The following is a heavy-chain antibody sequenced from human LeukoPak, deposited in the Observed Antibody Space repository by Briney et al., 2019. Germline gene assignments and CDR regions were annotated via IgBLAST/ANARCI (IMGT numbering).Heavy chain of an antibody. V-gene: IGHV3-15*01. D-gene: IGHD3-9*01. J-gene: IGHJ3*01. CDR3: TTFDFAAFDV. CDR1: GFTFSNAW. Sequence: PGGSLRLSCAASGFTFSNAWMSWVRQAPGKGLEWVGRIKRKTDGGTTDYGAPVKGRFTVSRDDSKNTLYLQMNSLKSEDTAVYYCTTFDFAAFDVWGQGTMVTVSS. CDR2: IKRKTDGGTT.